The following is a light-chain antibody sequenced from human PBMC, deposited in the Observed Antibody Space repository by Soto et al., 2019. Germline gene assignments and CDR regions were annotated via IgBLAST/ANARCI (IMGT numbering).Light chain of an antibody. CDR3: QQRSNWPLT. Sequence: EIVLTQSPATLSLSPGERATLSCRASQSVSSYLAWYQQKPGQAPRLLIYDAYNRATGIPARFSGSGSGTDFTLTISSLEPDDFAVYSYQQRSNWPLTFGGGTKVEIK. CDR2: DAY. CDR1: QSVSSY. J-gene: IGKJ4*01. V-gene: IGKV3-11*01.